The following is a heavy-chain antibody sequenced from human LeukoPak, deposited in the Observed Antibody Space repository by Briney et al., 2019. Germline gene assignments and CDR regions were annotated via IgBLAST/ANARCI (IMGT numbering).Heavy chain of an antibody. CDR2: ISSSSSYI. V-gene: IGHV3-21*01. CDR1: GFTFSSYS. D-gene: IGHD3-3*01. Sequence: GGSLRLSCAATGFTFSSYSMNWVRQAPGKGLEWVSSISSSSSYIYYADSVKGRFTISRDNAKNSLYLQMNSLRAEDTAVCYCARDYDFWSGLFDYWGQGTLVTVSS. J-gene: IGHJ4*02. CDR3: ARDYDFWSGLFDY.